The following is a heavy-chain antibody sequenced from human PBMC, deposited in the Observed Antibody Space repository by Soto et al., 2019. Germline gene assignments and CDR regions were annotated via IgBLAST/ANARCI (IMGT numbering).Heavy chain of an antibody. CDR2: IYPGDSDS. CDR3: AKHEGYCSTTTCSNFEY. D-gene: IGHD2-2*01. Sequence: GESLKISCKGSGFTFTSYWIAWVRQMPGKGLEWMGIIYPGDSDSSYSPSFQGQVTISADKSINTAYLHWSSLKASDTAIYYCAKHEGYCSTTTCSNFEYWGQGTMVTGSS. J-gene: IGHJ4*02. V-gene: IGHV5-51*01. CDR1: GFTFTSYW.